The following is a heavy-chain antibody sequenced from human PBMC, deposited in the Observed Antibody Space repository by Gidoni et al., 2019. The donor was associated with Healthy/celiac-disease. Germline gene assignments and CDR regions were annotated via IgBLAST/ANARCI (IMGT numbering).Heavy chain of an antibody. Sequence: QVPLQESGPGLVKPSQTLSLTCTVSGGSISSGRYYWSWIRQPAGKGLEWIGRIYTSGSTNYNPSLKSRVTISVDTSKNQFSLKLSSVTAADTAVYYCARGPRSWEGYFDWFSNWGQGTLVTVSS. CDR3: ARGPRSWEGYFDWFSN. J-gene: IGHJ4*02. CDR1: GGSISSGRYY. D-gene: IGHD3-9*01. V-gene: IGHV4-61*02. CDR2: IYTSGST.